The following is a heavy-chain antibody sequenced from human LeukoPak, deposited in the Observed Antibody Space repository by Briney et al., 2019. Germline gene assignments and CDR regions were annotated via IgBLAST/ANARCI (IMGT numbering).Heavy chain of an antibody. J-gene: IGHJ4*02. CDR2: ISGSGGST. CDR3: ARDALRYSSGWFDY. V-gene: IGHV3-23*01. CDR1: GFTFSSYA. D-gene: IGHD6-19*01. Sequence: PGGSLRLSCAASGFTFSSYAMSWVRQAPGKGLEWVSAISGSGGSTYYADSVKGRFTISRDNSKNSLYLQMNSLRAEDTALYYCARDALRYSSGWFDYWGQGTLVTVSS.